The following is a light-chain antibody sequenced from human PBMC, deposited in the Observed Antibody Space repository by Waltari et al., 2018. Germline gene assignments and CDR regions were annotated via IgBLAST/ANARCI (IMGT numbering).Light chain of an antibody. Sequence: DIQMTQSPSSLSASVGARVTITCRASQGIRNSLGWFQQRPGKAPKSLIYGASNLQSGVPSKFSGSGSGTDFTLTINSLQPEDFATYYCQQYDSYPFTFGPGTKVDI. CDR3: QQYDSYPFT. CDR2: GAS. CDR1: QGIRNS. V-gene: IGKV1-16*02. J-gene: IGKJ3*01.